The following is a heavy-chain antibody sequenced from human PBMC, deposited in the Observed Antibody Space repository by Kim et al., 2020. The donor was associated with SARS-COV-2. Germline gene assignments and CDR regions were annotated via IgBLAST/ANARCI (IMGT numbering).Heavy chain of an antibody. CDR2: ISSGSTYI. Sequence: GGSLRLSCAASGFTFSRYSMNWVRQAPGKGLEWVSSISSGSTYIYSADSVKGRLTISRDNAKHSLYLQMNSLRAEDTAVYFCARSPGIGNYYGMDVWCQGTTVTVSS. D-gene: IGHD3-10*01. CDR3: ARSPGIGNYYGMDV. J-gene: IGHJ6*02. CDR1: GFTFSRYS. V-gene: IGHV3-21*01.